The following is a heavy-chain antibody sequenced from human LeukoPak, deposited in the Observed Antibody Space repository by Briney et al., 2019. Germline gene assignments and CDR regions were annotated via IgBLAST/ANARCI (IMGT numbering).Heavy chain of an antibody. CDR3: ASRSREAARHWYFDL. Sequence: SETLSLTCTVPGGSISNYYWTWIRQPPGKGLELIGYIYYSGSTNYNPSLKSRVTISVDTSKNQFSLKLTSVTAADTAVYYCASRSREAARHWYFDLWGRGTLVTVSS. D-gene: IGHD6-13*01. CDR1: GGSISNYY. J-gene: IGHJ2*01. CDR2: IYYSGST. V-gene: IGHV4-59*01.